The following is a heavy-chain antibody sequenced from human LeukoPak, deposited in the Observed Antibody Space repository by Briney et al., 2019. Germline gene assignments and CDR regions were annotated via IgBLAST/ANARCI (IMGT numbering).Heavy chain of an antibody. CDR3: TRDANHYGGMDV. CDR2: IHGDGSTT. Sequence: GGSLRLSCAVSGITVSKYWMHWVRQVPGKGLVWVSRIHGDGSTTDYADSVKGRCTITRDSAKNTLYLEMNSLRVEDTAVYYCTRDANHYGGMDVWGQGTTVTVSS. CDR1: GITVSKYW. J-gene: IGHJ6*02. V-gene: IGHV3-74*01.